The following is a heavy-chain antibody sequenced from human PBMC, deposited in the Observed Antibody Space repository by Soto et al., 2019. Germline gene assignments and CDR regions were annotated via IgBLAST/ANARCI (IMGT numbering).Heavy chain of an antibody. J-gene: IGHJ4*02. Sequence: GGSLRLSCSASGFTFSSYTMHLVRQAPGKGLEYVSSISTNGGSTHYADSVKGRFTISRDNSKNTQYLQMSSLRADDTAVYYCVKGEYYYDSSGYYPFDYWGQGT. CDR2: ISTNGGST. CDR3: VKGEYYYDSSGYYPFDY. D-gene: IGHD3-22*01. CDR1: GFTFSSYT. V-gene: IGHV3-64D*06.